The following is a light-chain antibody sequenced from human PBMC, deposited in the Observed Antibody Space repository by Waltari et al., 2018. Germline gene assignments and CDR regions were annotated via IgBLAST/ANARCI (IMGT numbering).Light chain of an antibody. CDR1: QSISSY. V-gene: IGKV1-39*01. Sequence: DIQMTQSPSSLSASVGDRVTITCRASQSISSYLNWYQQKPGKAPKLLIYAASSLQSGVPSRFSGSGSGTDFTLKITRVEAEDVGVYYCMQALQDPRTFGQGTKLEIK. CDR3: MQALQDPRT. CDR2: AAS. J-gene: IGKJ2*01.